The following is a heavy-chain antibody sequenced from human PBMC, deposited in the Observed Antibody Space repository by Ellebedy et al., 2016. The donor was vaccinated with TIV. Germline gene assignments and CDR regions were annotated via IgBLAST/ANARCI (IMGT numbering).Heavy chain of an antibody. CDR1: GFTFSTYG. D-gene: IGHD1-26*01. V-gene: IGHV3-30*18. CDR3: AQGYGTYFLQYYFDT. Sequence: GESLKISCAASGFTFSTYGMHWVRQAPGKGLEWVALISYDGSNIFYADSAKGRFTISRDNSKNTLYLQMNSLRGEDTAVYYCAQGYGTYFLQYYFDTWGQGTLVTVSS. J-gene: IGHJ4*02. CDR2: ISYDGSNI.